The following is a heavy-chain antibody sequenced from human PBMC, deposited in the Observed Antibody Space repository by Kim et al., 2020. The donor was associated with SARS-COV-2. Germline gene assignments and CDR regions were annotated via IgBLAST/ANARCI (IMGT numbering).Heavy chain of an antibody. D-gene: IGHD3-16*01. J-gene: IGHJ6*02. Sequence: KLQGRVTMTTDTSTSTAYMELRSLRSDDTAVYYCARDTPRGPFGYYGMDVWGQGTTVTVSS. V-gene: IGHV1-18*01. CDR3: ARDTPRGPFGYYGMDV.